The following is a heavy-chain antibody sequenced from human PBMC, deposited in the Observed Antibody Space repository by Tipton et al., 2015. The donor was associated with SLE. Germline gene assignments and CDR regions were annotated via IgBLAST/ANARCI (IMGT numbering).Heavy chain of an antibody. Sequence: TLSPTCAVYGGSFSGYYWSWIRQPPGKGLEWIGEINHSGSTNYNPSLKSRVTISVDTSKNQFSLKLSSVTAADTAVYYCATGVSPFDYWGQGTLVTVSS. D-gene: IGHD7-27*01. CDR1: GGSFSGYY. CDR2: INHSGST. V-gene: IGHV4-34*01. J-gene: IGHJ4*02. CDR3: ATGVSPFDY.